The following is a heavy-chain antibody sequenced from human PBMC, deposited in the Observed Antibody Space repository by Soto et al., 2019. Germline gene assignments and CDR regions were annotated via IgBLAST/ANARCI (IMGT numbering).Heavy chain of an antibody. D-gene: IGHD2-15*01. J-gene: IGHJ6*02. Sequence: GGSLRLSCAASGFTFSNAWMSWVRQAPGKGLEWVGRIKSKTDGGTTDYAAPVKGRFTISRDDSKNTLYLQMNSLNTEDTAVYYCTTDRDCSGGSCYLAFDYNYYGMDVWGQGTTVTVSS. CDR3: TTDRDCSGGSCYLAFDYNYYGMDV. V-gene: IGHV3-15*01. CDR1: GFTFSNAW. CDR2: IKSKTDGGTT.